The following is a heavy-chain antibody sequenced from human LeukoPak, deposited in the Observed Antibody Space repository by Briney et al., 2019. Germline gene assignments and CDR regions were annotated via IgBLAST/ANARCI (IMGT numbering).Heavy chain of an antibody. CDR3: ARLPSAMMASGLDY. CDR2: INHSGST. D-gene: IGHD5-24*01. J-gene: IGHJ4*02. Sequence: SETLSLTCAVYGGSFSGYYWSWIRQPPGKGLEWIGEINHSGSTNYNPSLKSRVTISVDTSKNQFSLKLSSVTAADTAVYYCARLPSAMMASGLDYWGQGTLVTVSS. V-gene: IGHV4-34*01. CDR1: GGSFSGYY.